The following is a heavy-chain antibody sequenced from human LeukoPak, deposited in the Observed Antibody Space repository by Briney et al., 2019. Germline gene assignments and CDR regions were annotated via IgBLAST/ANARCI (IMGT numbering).Heavy chain of an antibody. CDR1: GFTFSTSG. Sequence: HPGGSLRLSCAASGFTFSTSGMTWVRQAPGKGLDWVSIISGSGGTPYYTDSVKGRFTISRDNSKNTLYLQMNSLRAEDTAAYYCAKTRGISISGVVPLCDYWGQGTLVTVSS. V-gene: IGHV3-23*01. J-gene: IGHJ4*02. CDR2: ISGSGGTP. CDR3: AKTRGISISGVVPLCDY. D-gene: IGHD3-3*01.